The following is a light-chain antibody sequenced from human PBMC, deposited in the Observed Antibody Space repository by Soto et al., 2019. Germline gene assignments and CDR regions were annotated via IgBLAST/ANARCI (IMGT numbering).Light chain of an antibody. CDR3: QQYGRSPPLT. CDR2: DAS. J-gene: IGKJ4*01. V-gene: IGKV3-20*01. Sequence: VIRQSPSTLSVSPGEGATLSCRASQGIGDTLAWYQHKPGQTPRLLIYDASNRATGIPARFSGSGSGTDFTLSISRLEPEDFAVYYCQQYGRSPPLTFGGGTKVDIK. CDR1: QGIGDT.